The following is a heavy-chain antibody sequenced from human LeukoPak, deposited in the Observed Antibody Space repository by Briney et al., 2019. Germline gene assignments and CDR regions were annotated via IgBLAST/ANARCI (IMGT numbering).Heavy chain of an antibody. D-gene: IGHD2-2*01. CDR2: ISTSSSYI. V-gene: IGHV3-21*05. CDR1: GFTFSSYE. CDR3: ARAPLHLAMYHYFDY. Sequence: GGSLRLSCAASGFTFSSYEMNWVRQAPGKGLEWVSYISTSSSYIHYADSVNGRFTISRDNAKKSLFLQMNSLRAEDTAVYYCARAPLHLAMYHYFDYWGQGTLVTVSS. J-gene: IGHJ4*02.